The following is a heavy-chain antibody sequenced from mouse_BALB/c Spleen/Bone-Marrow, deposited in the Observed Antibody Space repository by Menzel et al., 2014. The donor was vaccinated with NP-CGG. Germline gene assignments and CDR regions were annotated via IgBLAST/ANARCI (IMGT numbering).Heavy chain of an antibody. V-gene: IGHV5-12-1*01. Sequence: EVQLVESRGGLVKPGGSLKLSCAASGFAFSYYDMPWVRQTPEKRLEWVAYVSSGGGSTYYPDSVKGRFTISRDNARNILYLQMSSLRSEDTAMYYCARDDYDDQYYFDYWGQGTTLTVSS. CDR3: ARDDYDDQYYFDY. CDR1: GFAFSYYD. CDR2: VSSGGGST. J-gene: IGHJ2*01. D-gene: IGHD2-4*01.